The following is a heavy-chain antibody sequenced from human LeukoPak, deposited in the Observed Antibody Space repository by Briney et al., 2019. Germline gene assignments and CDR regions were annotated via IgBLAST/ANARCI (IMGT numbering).Heavy chain of an antibody. CDR2: INDDGSST. Sequence: GGSLRLSCAASGFTFKLYWMHWVRQAPGKGPVWVSRINDDGSSTSYADSVKGRFTISRDNSKNTLYLQMNSLRAEDTAVYYCAKGAPVGYSYGYGYYYYYMDVWGKGTTVTVSS. V-gene: IGHV3-74*01. CDR3: AKGAPVGYSYGYGYYYYYMDV. J-gene: IGHJ6*03. CDR1: GFTFKLYW. D-gene: IGHD5-18*01.